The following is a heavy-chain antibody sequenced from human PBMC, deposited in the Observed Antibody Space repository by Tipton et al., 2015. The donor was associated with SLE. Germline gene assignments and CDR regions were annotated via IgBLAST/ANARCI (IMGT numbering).Heavy chain of an antibody. CDR1: GASISSGGYY. Sequence: TLSLTCTVSGASISSGGYYWSWIRQHPGKGLEYIGYIYHSGNTYYNPSLRSRVSISVDTSVNQFSLDLSSVTAADTAVYYCATMGDRWYLHLWGRGTPVTVSS. J-gene: IGHJ2*01. D-gene: IGHD3-16*01. CDR3: ATMGDRWYLHL. V-gene: IGHV4-31*03. CDR2: IYHSGNT.